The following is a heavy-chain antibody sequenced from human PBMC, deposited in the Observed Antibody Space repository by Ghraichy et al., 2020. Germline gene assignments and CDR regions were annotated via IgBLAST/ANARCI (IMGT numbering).Heavy chain of an antibody. CDR1: GGSISSYY. CDR3: ARHGLYDILTGYYNNWFDP. D-gene: IGHD3-9*01. J-gene: IGHJ5*02. Sequence: ESLNISCTVSGGSISSYYWSWIRQPPGKGLEWIGYIYYSGSTNYNPSLKSRVTISVDTSKNQFSLKLSSVTAADTAGYYCARHGLYDILTGYYNNWFDPWGQGTLVTVSS. CDR2: IYYSGST. V-gene: IGHV4-59*08.